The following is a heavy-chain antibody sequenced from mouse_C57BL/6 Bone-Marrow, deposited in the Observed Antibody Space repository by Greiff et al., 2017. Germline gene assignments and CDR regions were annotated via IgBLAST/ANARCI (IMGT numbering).Heavy chain of an antibody. CDR3: ARDHDGSRGGWYFDV. J-gene: IGHJ1*03. CDR2: IYPGSGST. V-gene: IGHV1-55*01. Sequence: VQLQQPGAELVKPGASVKMSCKASGYTFTSYWITWVKQRPGQGLEWIGDIYPGSGSTNYNEKFKSKATLTVDTSSSTAYMQLSSLTSEDSAVYYCARDHDGSRGGWYFDVWGTGTTVTVSS. CDR1: GYTFTSYW. D-gene: IGHD1-1*01.